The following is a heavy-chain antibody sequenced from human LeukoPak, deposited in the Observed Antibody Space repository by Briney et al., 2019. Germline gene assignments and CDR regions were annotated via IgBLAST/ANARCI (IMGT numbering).Heavy chain of an antibody. D-gene: IGHD3-3*01. V-gene: IGHV3-30*02. CDR2: IRYDGSNK. J-gene: IGHJ4*02. CDR3: AKDLGYDFWSGSGANDY. Sequence: GGSLRLSCAASGFTFSSYGMHWVRQAPGKGLEWVAFIRYDGSNKYYADSVKGRFTISRDNSKNTLYLQMNSLRAEDTAVYYCAKDLGYDFWSGSGANDYWGQGTLVTVSS. CDR1: GFTFSSYG.